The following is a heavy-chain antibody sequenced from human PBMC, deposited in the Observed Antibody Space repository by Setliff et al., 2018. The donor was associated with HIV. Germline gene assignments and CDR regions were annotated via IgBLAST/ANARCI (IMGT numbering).Heavy chain of an antibody. Sequence: SETPSLTCSVSGYSLSSASYWGWIRQSPEKGLEWIGSISLSGSTYYNPSLQSRVTISIDMSKNHFSLNLKSVTAADTAIYYCARGLTAPAAAGSWGQGMLVTVSS. CDR2: ISLSGST. J-gene: IGHJ5*02. CDR1: GYSLSSASY. D-gene: IGHD6-13*01. V-gene: IGHV4-38-2*02. CDR3: ARGLTAPAAAGS.